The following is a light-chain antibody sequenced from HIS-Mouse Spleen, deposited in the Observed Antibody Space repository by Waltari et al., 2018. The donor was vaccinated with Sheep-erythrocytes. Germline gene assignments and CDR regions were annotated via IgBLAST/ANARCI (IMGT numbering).Light chain of an antibody. CDR1: QSISSW. CDR3: QQYNSYSPNWT. V-gene: IGKV1-5*03. CDR2: KAS. J-gene: IGKJ1*01. Sequence: DIQMTQSPSTLSASVGDRVTITCRASQSISSWLAWYQQKPGKAPKLLIYKASSLESVVPSRFSGSGSGTEFTLTISSLQPDDFATYYCQQYNSYSPNWTFGQGTKVEIK.